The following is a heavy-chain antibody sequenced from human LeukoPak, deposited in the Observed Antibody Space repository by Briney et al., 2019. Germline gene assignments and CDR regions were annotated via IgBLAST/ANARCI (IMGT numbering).Heavy chain of an antibody. Sequence: ASLKISCKVSGYTFTDYYMHWVQQAPGKGLEWMGLVDPEEGETIYAEKLQGRVTLTSDTSTDTAYMDLSRLRSEDTAVYYIATFLSLGQHVGVVLLDWDFDLWGRGTLVTVCS. V-gene: IGHV1-69-2*01. CDR2: VDPEEGET. CDR1: GYTFTDYY. CDR3: ATFLSLGQHVGVVLLDWDFDL. J-gene: IGHJ2*01. D-gene: IGHD2/OR15-2a*01.